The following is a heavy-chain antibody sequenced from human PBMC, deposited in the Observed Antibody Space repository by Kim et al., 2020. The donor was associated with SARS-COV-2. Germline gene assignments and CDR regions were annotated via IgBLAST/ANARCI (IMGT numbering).Heavy chain of an antibody. CDR3: ARGPLDSHHKPADFDY. Sequence: SETLSLTCTVSGGSISSYYWSWIRQPPGKGLEWIGYIYYSGSTNYNPSLKSRVTISVDTSKNQFSLKLSSVTAADTAVYYCARGPLDSHHKPADFDYWGQGTLVTVSS. J-gene: IGHJ4*02. D-gene: IGHD2-21*01. CDR2: IYYSGST. V-gene: IGHV4-59*13. CDR1: GGSISSYY.